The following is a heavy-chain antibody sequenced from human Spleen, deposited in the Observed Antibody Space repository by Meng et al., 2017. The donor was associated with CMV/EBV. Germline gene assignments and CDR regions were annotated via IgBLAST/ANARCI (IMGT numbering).Heavy chain of an antibody. D-gene: IGHD2-15*01. V-gene: IGHV4-59*01. CDR2: IYYSGST. Sequence: GSLRLSCTVSGGSISSYYWSWIRQPPGKGLEWIGYIYYSGSTNYNPSLKSRVTISVDTSKNQFSLKLSSVTAADTAVYYCARDAGSYGMDVWGQGTTVIVSS. J-gene: IGHJ6*02. CDR1: GGSISSYY. CDR3: ARDAGSYGMDV.